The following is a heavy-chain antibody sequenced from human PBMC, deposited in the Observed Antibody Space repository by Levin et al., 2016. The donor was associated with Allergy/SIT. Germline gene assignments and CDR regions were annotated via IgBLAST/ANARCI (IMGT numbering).Heavy chain of an antibody. D-gene: IGHD3-3*01. J-gene: IGHJ2*01. Sequence: VRQAPGKGLEWVSGITGSGGSTYYADSVKGRFTISRDNSKNTLYLQMNSLRAEDTAVYYCARGSAVLRFLEWPWADFDLWGRGTLVTVSS. CDR3: ARGSAVLRFLEWPWADFDL. CDR2: ITGSGGST. V-gene: IGHV3-23*01.